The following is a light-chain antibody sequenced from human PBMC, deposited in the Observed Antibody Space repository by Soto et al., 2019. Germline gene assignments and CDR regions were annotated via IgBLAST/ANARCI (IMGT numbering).Light chain of an antibody. V-gene: IGKV3-20*01. J-gene: IGKJ1*01. CDR3: QQYGSSPWT. Sequence: EIVLTQSPGTLSLSPGERATLSCRASQSVSSSYLARYQQKHGQAPRLLIYGASSRATGIPDRFSGSGSGTNFTLTISRLEPDDFAVYYCQQYGSSPWTFGQGNKVEIK. CDR2: GAS. CDR1: QSVSSSY.